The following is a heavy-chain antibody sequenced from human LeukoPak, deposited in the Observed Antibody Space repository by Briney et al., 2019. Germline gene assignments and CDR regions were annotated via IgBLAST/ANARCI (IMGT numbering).Heavy chain of an antibody. J-gene: IGHJ4*02. CDR2: IYPGDSDT. D-gene: IGHD6-13*01. CDR1: GFSFTSYW. V-gene: IGHV5-51*01. CDR3: ARHYSIYSSPVGDY. Sequence: GESLKISCKGSGFSFTSYWIGWVRQMPGEGLEWMGIIYPGDSDTRYSPSFQGLVTISADKSISTAYLQWSSLKTSDTAIYYCARHYSIYSSPVGDYWGQGTLVTVSS.